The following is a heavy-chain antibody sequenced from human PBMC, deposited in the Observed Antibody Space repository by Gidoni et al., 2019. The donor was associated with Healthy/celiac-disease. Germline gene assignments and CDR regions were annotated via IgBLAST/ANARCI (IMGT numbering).Heavy chain of an antibody. J-gene: IGHJ3*02. CDR1: GFTFSSFA. CDR3: AKETYYDFWSGYYRRYGPRAFDI. D-gene: IGHD3-3*01. Sequence: EVQLLESGGGLVQPGGSLRLSCAVSGFTFSSFAMSWVRQAPGKGLEWVSAISGSGGSTYYADSVKGRFTISRDNSKNTLYLQMNSLRAEDTAVYYCAKETYYDFWSGYYRRYGPRAFDIWGQGTMVTVSS. V-gene: IGHV3-23*01. CDR2: ISGSGGST.